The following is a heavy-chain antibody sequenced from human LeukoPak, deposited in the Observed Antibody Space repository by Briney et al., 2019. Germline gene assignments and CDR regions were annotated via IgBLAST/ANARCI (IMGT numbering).Heavy chain of an antibody. V-gene: IGHV3-30*02. D-gene: IGHD1-26*01. CDR1: GFTFSSYG. J-gene: IGHJ4*02. CDR3: AKIMLSVGATDFDY. Sequence: GGSLRLSCAASGFTFSSYGMHWVRQAPGKGLEWVAFIRYDGSNKYYADSVKGRFTISRDNSKNTLYLQMNSLRAEDTAVYYCAKIMLSVGATDFDYWGQGTLVTVSS. CDR2: IRYDGSNK.